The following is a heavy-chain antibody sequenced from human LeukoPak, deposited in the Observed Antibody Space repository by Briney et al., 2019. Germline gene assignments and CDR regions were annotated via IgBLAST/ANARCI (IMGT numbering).Heavy chain of an antibody. D-gene: IGHD3-10*01. CDR1: GYTFTSYY. V-gene: IGHV1-46*01. Sequence: RASVKVSCKASGYTFTSYYMHWVRQAPGQGLEWMGIINPSGGSTSYAQKFQGRVTMTRDTPTSTVYMELSSLRSEDTAVYYCARESRRGFGELLFVFDYWGQGTLVTVSS. CDR2: INPSGGST. J-gene: IGHJ4*02. CDR3: ARESRRGFGELLFVFDY.